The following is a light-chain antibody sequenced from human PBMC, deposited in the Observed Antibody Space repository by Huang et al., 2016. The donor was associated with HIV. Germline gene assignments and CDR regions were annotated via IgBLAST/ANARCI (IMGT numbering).Light chain of an antibody. J-gene: IGKJ1*01. Sequence: DIVMTQTPLSLSVTPGQPASISCKSSQSLLHTDGKTYLYWYLQNPGQSPHLLIYEGSNRFSGVSDRFSGSGSGTNFTRKISRVEAEDAGVYYCMQTIQPTTFGQGTKVEIK. CDR1: QSLLHTDGKTY. V-gene: IGKV2D-29*02. CDR2: EGS. CDR3: MQTIQPTT.